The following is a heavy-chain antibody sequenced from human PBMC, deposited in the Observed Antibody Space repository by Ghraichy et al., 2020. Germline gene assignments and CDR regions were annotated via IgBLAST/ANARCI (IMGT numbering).Heavy chain of an antibody. D-gene: IGHD2/OR15-2a*01. Sequence: GGSLRLSCTVSGFSFSDYYMSWIRQAPGKGLEWVSFISITSSDINYADSVKGRFTISRDNVKNSLYLQMNSLRAEDTAVYYCATFSHNRNYCDYWGQGTLVTVSS. V-gene: IGHV3-11*03. CDR1: GFSFSDYY. CDR2: ISITSSDI. J-gene: IGHJ4*02. CDR3: ATFSHNRNYCDY.